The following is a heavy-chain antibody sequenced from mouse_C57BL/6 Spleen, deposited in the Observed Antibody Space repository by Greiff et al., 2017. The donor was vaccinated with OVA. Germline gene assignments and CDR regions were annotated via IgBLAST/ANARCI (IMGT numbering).Heavy chain of an antibody. D-gene: IGHD1-1*01. V-gene: IGHV1-39*01. Sequence: VQLQQSGPELVKPGASVKISCKASGYSFTDYNMNWVKQSNEKSLEWIGVINPNYGTTSYNQKFKDKATLTVDQSSSTAYMQLNSLTSEDSAVYYCARSHYYGSSYHYAMDYWGQGTSVTVSS. CDR1: GYSFTDYN. CDR2: INPNYGTT. CDR3: ARSHYYGSSYHYAMDY. J-gene: IGHJ4*01.